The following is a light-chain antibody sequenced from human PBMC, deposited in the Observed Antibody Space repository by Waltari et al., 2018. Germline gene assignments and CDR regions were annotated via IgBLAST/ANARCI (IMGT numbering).Light chain of an antibody. CDR3: QTGGHGTWV. Sequence: QLVLTQSPSASASLGASVKLTCTLSSGHSSNVIAGLQQRPEKGPRYLMKVNSDGSHTKGDGIPDRFSGSGSGAERYLTISRLQSEDEADYYCQTGGHGTWVFGGGTKLTVL. J-gene: IGLJ3*02. CDR1: SGHSSNV. CDR2: VNSDGSH. V-gene: IGLV4-69*01.